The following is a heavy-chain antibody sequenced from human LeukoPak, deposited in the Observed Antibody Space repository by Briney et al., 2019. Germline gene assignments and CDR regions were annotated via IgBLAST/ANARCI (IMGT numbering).Heavy chain of an antibody. CDR2: ISSSSSYI. CDR3: ARLDSSGTNPDY. Sequence: NAGGSLRLSCAASGFTFSSYSMNWVRQAPGKGLEWVSSISSSSSYIYYADSVKGRFTISRDNAKNSLYLQMNSLRAEDTAVYYCARLDSSGTNPDYWGQGTLVTVSS. V-gene: IGHV3-21*01. CDR1: GFTFSSYS. D-gene: IGHD3-22*01. J-gene: IGHJ4*02.